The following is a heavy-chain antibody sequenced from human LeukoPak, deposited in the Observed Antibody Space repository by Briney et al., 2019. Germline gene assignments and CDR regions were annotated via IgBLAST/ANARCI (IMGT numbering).Heavy chain of an antibody. Sequence: GGSLRLSCAASGFTFRSYWMTWVRQYPGKGLEWVANIKQDGSETYYADSVKGRFTISRDNAKRSLYLQMNSLRVEDTAVYYCARVFRPSLTVFIIRGAFDIWGQGTMVTVSS. CDR1: GFTFRSYW. J-gene: IGHJ3*02. D-gene: IGHD3-3*01. V-gene: IGHV3-7*01. CDR3: ARVFRPSLTVFIIRGAFDI. CDR2: IKQDGSET.